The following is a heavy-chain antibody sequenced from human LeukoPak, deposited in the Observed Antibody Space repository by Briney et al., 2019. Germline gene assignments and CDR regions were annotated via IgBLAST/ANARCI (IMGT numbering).Heavy chain of an antibody. CDR1: GFTFDDYG. D-gene: IGHD3-22*01. J-gene: IGHJ4*02. CDR2: INWNGGST. CDR3: ARVTAYYDSSGYSGYYYFDY. Sequence: GSLRLSCAASGFTFDDYGMSWVRQAPGKGLEWVPGINWNGGSTGYSDSVKGRFTISRDNAKNSLYLQMNSLRAEDTALYYCARVTAYYDSSGYSGYYYFDYWGQGTLVTVSS. V-gene: IGHV3-20*04.